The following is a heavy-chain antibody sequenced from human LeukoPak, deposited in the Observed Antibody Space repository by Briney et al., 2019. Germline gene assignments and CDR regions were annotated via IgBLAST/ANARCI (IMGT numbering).Heavy chain of an antibody. V-gene: IGHV3-7*03. Sequence: GGSLRLSCAASGFTFSSYWMSWVRQAPGKGLEWVANIKQDGSEKYYVDTVKGRFTISRDNAKNSLYLQMNSLRAEDTAVYYCARKSYSSSWFAFDIWGQGTMVTVSS. D-gene: IGHD6-13*01. CDR2: IKQDGSEK. CDR3: ARKSYSSSWFAFDI. J-gene: IGHJ3*02. CDR1: GFTFSSYW.